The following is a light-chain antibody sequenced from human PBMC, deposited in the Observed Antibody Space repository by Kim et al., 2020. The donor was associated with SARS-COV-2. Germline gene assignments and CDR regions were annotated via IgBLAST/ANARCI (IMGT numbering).Light chain of an antibody. Sequence: SSELTQDPAVSLALGQTVRITCQGDSLRSYYATWYQQKPGRAPIVVIYGKNNRPSGIPDRFSGSSSGDTASLTITGTQAGDEADYYCNSRGSNDNVLFGG. V-gene: IGLV3-19*01. CDR1: SLRSYY. CDR2: GKN. J-gene: IGLJ2*01. CDR3: NSRGSNDNVL.